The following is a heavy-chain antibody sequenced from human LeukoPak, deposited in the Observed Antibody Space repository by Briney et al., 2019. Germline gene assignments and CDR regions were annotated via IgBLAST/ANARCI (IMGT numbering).Heavy chain of an antibody. CDR1: GFTFSSYW. J-gene: IGHJ2*01. D-gene: IGHD3-9*01. Sequence: GGSLRLSCAASGFTFSSYWMSWVRQAPGKGLEWVANIKQDGSEKYYVDSVKGRFTISRDNAKNSLYLQMNSLRAADTAVYYCARDSLTIPSLYFDLWGRGTLVTVSS. V-gene: IGHV3-7*03. CDR3: ARDSLTIPSLYFDL. CDR2: IKQDGSEK.